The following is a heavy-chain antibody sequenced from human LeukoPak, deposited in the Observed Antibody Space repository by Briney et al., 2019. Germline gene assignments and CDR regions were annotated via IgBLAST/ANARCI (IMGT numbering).Heavy chain of an antibody. CDR1: GYTLTELS. CDR2: FDPEDGET. J-gene: IGHJ4*02. Sequence: ASVKVSCKVSGYTLTELSMHWVRQAPGKGLEWMGGFDPEDGETIYAQKFQGRVTMTEDTSTDTAYMELSSLRSEDTAVYYCARYYERQSGYSYGYFDYWGQGTLVTVSS. CDR3: ARYYERQSGYSYGYFDY. D-gene: IGHD5-18*01. V-gene: IGHV1-24*01.